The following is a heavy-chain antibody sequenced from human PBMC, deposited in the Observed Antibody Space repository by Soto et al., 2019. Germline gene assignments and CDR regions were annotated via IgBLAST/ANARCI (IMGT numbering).Heavy chain of an antibody. CDR2: IYYSGST. D-gene: IGHD3-22*01. Sequence: PPETLSLTCTVSGGSINSGDYYWSWIRQPPGKGLEWIGYIYYSGSTYHNPSLKSRINISVDTSKNQFSLKLSSVTAADTAVYYCATVPTYYYDRSGYANAFDMWGQGTMVTVSS. V-gene: IGHV4-30-4*01. J-gene: IGHJ3*02. CDR3: ATVPTYYYDRSGYANAFDM. CDR1: GGSINSGDYY.